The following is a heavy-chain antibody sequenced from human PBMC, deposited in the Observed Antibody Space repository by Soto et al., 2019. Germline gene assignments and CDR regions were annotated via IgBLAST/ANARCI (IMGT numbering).Heavy chain of an antibody. J-gene: IGHJ4*02. Sequence: PSETLYITSTVSGDTISSGGDDGTWNRQHPGKGQEWIGYIYYSGSTYYNPSLKSRVTISVDTSKNQFSLKLSSVTAADTAVYYFARVSDILTGYLPSSFDYWGQGSLVTVSS. V-gene: IGHV4-31*03. CDR1: GDTISSGGDD. D-gene: IGHD3-9*01. CDR2: IYYSGST. CDR3: ARVSDILTGYLPSSFDY.